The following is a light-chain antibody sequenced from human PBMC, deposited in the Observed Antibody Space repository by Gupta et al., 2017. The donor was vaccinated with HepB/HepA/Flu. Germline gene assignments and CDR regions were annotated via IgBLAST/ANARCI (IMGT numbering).Light chain of an antibody. V-gene: IGKV1-33*01. CDR2: DAS. CDR1: QDIGNY. J-gene: IGKJ4*01. CDR3: HHYANSPPFT. Sequence: DIQMTHSPSALSASVGDRRTITCQARQDIGNYLIWYQQTPGQAPKVLIYDASNLKTGVPSMFSGGCCGKYVHFTSSSRPQEDVATYYCHHYANSPPFTFGWGTKVEIK.